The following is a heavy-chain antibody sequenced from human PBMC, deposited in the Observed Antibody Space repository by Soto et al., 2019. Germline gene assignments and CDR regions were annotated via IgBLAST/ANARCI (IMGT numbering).Heavy chain of an antibody. CDR2: RWFDGSNK. CDR1: GFTFSSYV. J-gene: IGHJ4*02. V-gene: IGHV3-33*01. Sequence: GGYLRLSCAPSGFTFSSYVMHWVRQAPGKGLEWAAVRWFDGSNKFYADSVKGRFTISRDNSKNTVSLQMNSLRDEDSAAYYCATTGPYWGQGTLVTVSS. CDR3: ATTGPY.